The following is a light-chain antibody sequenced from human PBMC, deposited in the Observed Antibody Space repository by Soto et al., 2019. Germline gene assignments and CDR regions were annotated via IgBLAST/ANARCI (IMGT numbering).Light chain of an antibody. J-gene: IGKJ2*01. CDR2: AAS. CDR3: QQYGSSSYT. Sequence: EIVLTQSPGTLSLSPGERATLSCRASQSIYAASSRATGIPDRFSGSGSGTDFTLTISRLEPEDFAVYYCQQYGSSSYTFGQGTQLEIK. CDR1: QS. V-gene: IGKV3-20*01.